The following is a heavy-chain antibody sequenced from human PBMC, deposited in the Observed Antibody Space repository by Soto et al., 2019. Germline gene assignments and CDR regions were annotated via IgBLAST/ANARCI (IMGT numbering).Heavy chain of an antibody. D-gene: IGHD2-8*01. CDR2: ISYNGDNK. V-gene: IGHV3-30*18. Sequence: LKLSCAPSGFPFRTYGLVWVRPAAGKWLEWVALISYNGDNKYYSASARGRFTFSRDNFKNMLFLQVDSLRPEDSAVYYCAKKIMGCAAHSDAMDVWGQGTTVPVS. CDR1: GFPFRTYG. CDR3: AKKIMGCAAHSDAMDV. J-gene: IGHJ6*02.